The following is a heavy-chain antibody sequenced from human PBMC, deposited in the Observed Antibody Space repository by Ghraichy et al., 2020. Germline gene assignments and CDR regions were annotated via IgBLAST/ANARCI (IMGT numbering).Heavy chain of an antibody. CDR3: ARDARTYYYDSGWFES. Sequence: ASVKVSCKASGYTFTDYYMHWVRQAPGQGLEWMGWINPNSGVTNSAQKFQGRVTMTRDTSISTAYMELNSLRSDDTAVYYCARDARTYYYDSGWFESWGQGTLVTVSS. D-gene: IGHD3-22*01. CDR1: GYTFTDYY. CDR2: INPNSGVT. J-gene: IGHJ5*01. V-gene: IGHV1-2*02.